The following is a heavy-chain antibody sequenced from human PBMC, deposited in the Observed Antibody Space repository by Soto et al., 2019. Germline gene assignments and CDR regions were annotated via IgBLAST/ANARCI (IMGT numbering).Heavy chain of an antibody. J-gene: IGHJ4*02. CDR3: AREARGFDY. Sequence: EVQLVESGGGSMQTGGSLRLSCAASGFTFSSYNMNWVRQAPGKGLEWISYISSTGSTTYYADSVKGRFTTSRDNAKNSLFLQINSLRDEDTAVYYCAREARGFDYWGQGTLVTVSS. D-gene: IGHD3-10*01. V-gene: IGHV3-48*02. CDR2: ISSTGSTT. CDR1: GFTFSSYN.